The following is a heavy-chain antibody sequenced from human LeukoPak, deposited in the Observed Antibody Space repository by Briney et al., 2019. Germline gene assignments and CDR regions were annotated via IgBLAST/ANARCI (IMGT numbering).Heavy chain of an antibody. CDR2: INHSGST. CDR1: GGSFSGYY. CDR3: ARFRVDIVVVPAAGDHDAFDI. V-gene: IGHV4-34*01. J-gene: IGHJ3*02. Sequence: PSETLSLTCAVYGGSFSGYYWSWIRQPPGKGLEWIGEINHSGSTDYNPSLKSRVTISVDTSKNQFSLKLSSVTAADTAVYYCARFRVDIVVVPAAGDHDAFDIWGQGTMVTVSS. D-gene: IGHD2-2*01.